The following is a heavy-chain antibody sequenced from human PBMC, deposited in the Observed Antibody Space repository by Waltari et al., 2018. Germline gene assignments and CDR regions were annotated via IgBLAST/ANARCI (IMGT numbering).Heavy chain of an antibody. CDR1: GDSISGSRNY. D-gene: IGHD3-3*01. Sequence: QMELHESGPRLVKPSETLSLTCNVSGDSISGSRNYWAWLRHPPGQNLQWLGSIYYSGTPSYNPSLKGRFAISVDTSRNQFSLNVNSVTAADTGIYYCARQLRFVDWIPRYFDSWGRGTLATVSS. V-gene: IGHV4-39*01. CDR2: IYYSGTP. J-gene: IGHJ4*02. CDR3: ARQLRFVDWIPRYFDS.